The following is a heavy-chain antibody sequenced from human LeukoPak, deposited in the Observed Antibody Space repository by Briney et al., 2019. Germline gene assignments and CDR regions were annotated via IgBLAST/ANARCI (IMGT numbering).Heavy chain of an antibody. D-gene: IGHD3-22*01. V-gene: IGHV1-69*05. J-gene: IGHJ4*02. CDR2: IIPIFGTA. CDR3: ATDHHTYYYDSSGSIH. Sequence: SVKVSCKASGGTFSSYAISWVRQAPGQGLEWMGGIIPIFGTANYAQKFQGRVTITTDESTSTAYMELSSLRSEDTAVYYCATDHHTYYYDSSGSIHWGQGTLVTVSP. CDR1: GGTFSSYA.